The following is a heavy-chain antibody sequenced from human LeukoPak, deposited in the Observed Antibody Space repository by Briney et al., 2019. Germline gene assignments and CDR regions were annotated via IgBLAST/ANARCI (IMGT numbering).Heavy chain of an antibody. J-gene: IGHJ5*02. Sequence: GGSLRLSCAASGVTFSSYAMSWVRQAPGKGLEWVSAISGSGGSTYYAYSVKGRFTLSKNNSKNTLYLQMNSLRAEDTAVYYCAKDLGYSSSWYQSNWFDPWGQGTLVTVSS. CDR2: ISGSGGST. V-gene: IGHV3-23*01. CDR3: AKDLGYSSSWYQSNWFDP. CDR1: GVTFSSYA. D-gene: IGHD6-13*01.